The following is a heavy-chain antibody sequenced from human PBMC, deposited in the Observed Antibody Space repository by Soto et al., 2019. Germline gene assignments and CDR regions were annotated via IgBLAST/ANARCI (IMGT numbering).Heavy chain of an antibody. V-gene: IGHV4-59*01. CDR1: GGSIRSYY. D-gene: IGHD1-1*01. Sequence: GLSSETLSLTCTVSGGSIRSYYWSWIRQPPGKGLEWIGHIYYSGTTNYNPSLKSRITMSVDTSKNQFSLKLSSVTAADTAVYYCARAVETGGNWFDPWGQGTLVTVSS. CDR3: ARAVETGGNWFDP. CDR2: IYYSGTT. J-gene: IGHJ5*02.